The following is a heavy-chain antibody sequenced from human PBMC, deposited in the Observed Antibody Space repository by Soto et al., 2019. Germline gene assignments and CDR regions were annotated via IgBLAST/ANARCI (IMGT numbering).Heavy chain of an antibody. V-gene: IGHV1-69*06. CDR3: ARDNYYDSSGYWRAGAFEY. CDR1: GGTFSSFA. D-gene: IGHD3-22*01. J-gene: IGHJ4*02. CDR2: IIPIFGTA. Sequence: AVKVSCKASGGTFSSFAISWVRQAPGQGLEWMGGIIPIFGTANYAQKFQGRVTITADKSTSTAYMELSSLRSEDTAVYYCARDNYYDSSGYWRAGAFEYWGQGTLVTVSS.